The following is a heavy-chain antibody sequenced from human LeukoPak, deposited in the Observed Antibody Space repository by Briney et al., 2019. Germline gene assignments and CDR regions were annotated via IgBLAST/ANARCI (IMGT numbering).Heavy chain of an antibody. V-gene: IGHV1-69*13. Sequence: SVKVSCKASAATFSSYAISLVRQAPGQGLEWMGGIIPIVGTANYAQEFQGRVTITADESTSTAYMELRSLRPEDTAVYYCARDRGYSSSWYEIIFDYWGQGTLVTVSS. CDR3: ARDRGYSSSWYEIIFDY. CDR2: IIPIVGTA. CDR1: AATFSSYA. D-gene: IGHD6-13*01. J-gene: IGHJ4*02.